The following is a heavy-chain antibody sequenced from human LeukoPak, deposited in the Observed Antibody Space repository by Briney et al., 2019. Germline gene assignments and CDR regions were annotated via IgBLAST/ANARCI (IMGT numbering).Heavy chain of an antibody. CDR3: ARGDGQGIAAAGLFDY. CDR1: GFTFSSYA. V-gene: IGHV3-30*04. D-gene: IGHD6-13*01. J-gene: IGHJ4*02. CDR2: ISYDGSNK. Sequence: GGSLRLSCAASGFTFSSYAMHWVRQAPGKGLEWVAVISYDGSNKYYADSVKGRFTISRDNSKNTLYLQMNSLRAEDTAVYYCARGDGQGIAAAGLFDYWAREPWSPSPQ.